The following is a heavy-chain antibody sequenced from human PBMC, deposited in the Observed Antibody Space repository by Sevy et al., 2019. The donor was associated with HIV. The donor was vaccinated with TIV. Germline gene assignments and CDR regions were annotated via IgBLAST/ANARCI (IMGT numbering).Heavy chain of an antibody. D-gene: IGHD6-19*01. J-gene: IGHJ4*02. CDR2: ISGSGGST. V-gene: IGHV3-23*01. CDR3: AKADRAVAGTFDY. Sequence: GGSLRLSCAASGFTFSSYAMSWVRQAPGKGLEWVSAISGSGGSTDYADSVKGRFTISRDNSKNTLYLQMNSLRAEATAVYYCAKADRAVAGTFDYWGQGTLVTVSS. CDR1: GFTFSSYA.